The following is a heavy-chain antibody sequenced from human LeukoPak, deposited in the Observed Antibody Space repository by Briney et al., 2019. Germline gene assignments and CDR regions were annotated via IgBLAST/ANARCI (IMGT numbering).Heavy chain of an antibody. CDR2: IRYDGSNK. Sequence: GGSLRLSCAASGFTFSSYGMHWVRQAPGKGLEWVAFIRYDGSNKYYAESVKGRFTISRDNSKNTLYLQMNSLRAEDTAVYYCARGLTIFGVVNDAFDIWGQGTMVTVSS. CDR3: ARGLTIFGVVNDAFDI. CDR1: GFTFSSYG. J-gene: IGHJ3*02. V-gene: IGHV3-30*02. D-gene: IGHD3-3*01.